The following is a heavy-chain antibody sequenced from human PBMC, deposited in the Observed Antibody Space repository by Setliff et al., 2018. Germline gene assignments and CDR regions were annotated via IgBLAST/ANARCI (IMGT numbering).Heavy chain of an antibody. CDR3: ARKYNFWSGELDY. V-gene: IGHV1-8*03. CDR2: MNPNSGNT. D-gene: IGHD3-3*01. J-gene: IGHJ4*02. CDR1: GYTFTSYD. Sequence: VASVKVSCKASGYTFTSYDINWVRQATGQGLEWMGWMNPNSGNTGYAQKFQGRVTITRNTSISTAYMELSSLRSEDTAVYYCARKYNFWSGELDYWGQGTLVTVSS.